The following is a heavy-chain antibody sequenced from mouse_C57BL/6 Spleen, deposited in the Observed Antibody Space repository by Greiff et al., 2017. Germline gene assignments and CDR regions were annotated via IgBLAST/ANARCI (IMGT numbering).Heavy chain of an antibody. V-gene: IGHV3-6*01. Sequence: EVQLQESGPGLVKPSQSLSLTCSVTGYSITSGYYWNWIRQFPGNKLEWMGYISYDGSNNYNPSLKNRISITRDTSKNQFFLKLNSVTTEDTATYYCAREDGPLYAMDYWGQGTSVTVSS. CDR3: AREDGPLYAMDY. CDR2: ISYDGSN. CDR1: GYSITSGYY. D-gene: IGHD2-3*01. J-gene: IGHJ4*01.